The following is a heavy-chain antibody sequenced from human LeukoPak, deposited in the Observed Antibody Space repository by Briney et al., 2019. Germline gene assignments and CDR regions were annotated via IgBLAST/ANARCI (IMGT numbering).Heavy chain of an antibody. CDR1: GYTLTELS. Sequence: GASVRVSCKVSGYTLTELSMHWVRQAPGKGLEWMGGFDPEDGETIYAQKFQGRVTMTEDTSTDTAYMELSSLRSEDTAVYYCATDMYYYDSSGYRVNWFDPWGQGTLVTVSS. D-gene: IGHD3-22*01. J-gene: IGHJ5*02. CDR2: FDPEDGET. V-gene: IGHV1-24*01. CDR3: ATDMYYYDSSGYRVNWFDP.